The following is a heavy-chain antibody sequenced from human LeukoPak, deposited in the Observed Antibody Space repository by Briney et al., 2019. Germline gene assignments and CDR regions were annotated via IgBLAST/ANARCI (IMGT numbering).Heavy chain of an antibody. CDR3: AKRLNWNYESSAFDI. CDR1: GFTFSSYA. CDR2: ISYDGSNK. V-gene: IGHV3-30-3*02. J-gene: IGHJ3*02. D-gene: IGHD1-7*01. Sequence: GGSLRLSCAASGFTFSSYAMHWVRQAPGKGLEWVAVISYDGSNKYYADSVKGRFTISRDNSKNTLYLQMNSLRAEDTAVYYCAKRLNWNYESSAFDIWGQGTMVTVSS.